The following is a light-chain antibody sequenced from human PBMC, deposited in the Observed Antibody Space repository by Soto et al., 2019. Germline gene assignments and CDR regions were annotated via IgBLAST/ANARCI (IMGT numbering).Light chain of an antibody. CDR2: EVS. Sequence: QSVLTQPASVSGSPGQSITISCTGSSSDVGDYNYVSWYHQHPGRAPQLMIYEVSNRPSGVSNRFSGSKSGNTASLTISGRQAEDEGDYYCSSYTTSSSYVIFGGGTKLTVL. CDR3: SSYTTSSSYVI. V-gene: IGLV2-14*01. CDR1: SSDVGDYNY. J-gene: IGLJ2*01.